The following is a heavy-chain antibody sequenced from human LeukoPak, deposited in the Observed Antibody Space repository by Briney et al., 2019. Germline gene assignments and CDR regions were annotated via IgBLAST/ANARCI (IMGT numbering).Heavy chain of an antibody. J-gene: IGHJ4*02. CDR2: MNNDGRVI. CDR1: GFNFNNYW. V-gene: IGHV3-74*01. CDR3: AREFEATGFWALDY. D-gene: IGHD3-16*01. Sequence: GGSLRLSCTVSGFNFNNYWMHWVRQAPGKGLVWVSRMNNDGRVIPYADSVKGRFTISRDNAKNTLYLQMNSLRAEDTAVYYCAREFEATGFWALDYWGQGTLVTASS.